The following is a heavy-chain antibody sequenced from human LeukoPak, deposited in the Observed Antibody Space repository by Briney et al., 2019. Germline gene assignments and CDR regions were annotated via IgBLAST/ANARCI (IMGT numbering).Heavy chain of an antibody. CDR1: GFTFSDYY. V-gene: IGHV3-23*01. CDR2: ISGSGGST. Sequence: GGSLRLSCAASGFTFSDYYMSWIRQAPGKGLEWVSAISGSGGSTYYADSVKGRFTISRDNSKNTLYLQMNSLRAEDTAVYYCAKGGIDTAMVNYYYYGMDVWGQGTTVTVSS. CDR3: AKGGIDTAMVNYYYYGMDV. J-gene: IGHJ6*02. D-gene: IGHD5-18*01.